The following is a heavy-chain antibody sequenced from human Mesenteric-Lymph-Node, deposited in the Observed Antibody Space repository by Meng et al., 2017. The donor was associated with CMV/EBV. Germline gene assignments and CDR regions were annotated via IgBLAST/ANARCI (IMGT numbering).Heavy chain of an antibody. Sequence: SETLSLTCTVSGGSIGSYYWSWIRQPPGKGLEWIGYIYYSGSTNYNPSLKSRVTISVDTSKNQFSLHLSSVTAADTAVYYCARADVALDIWGQGTMVTVSS. V-gene: IGHV4-59*01. CDR1: GGSIGSYY. CDR2: IYYSGST. CDR3: ARADVALDI. J-gene: IGHJ3*02.